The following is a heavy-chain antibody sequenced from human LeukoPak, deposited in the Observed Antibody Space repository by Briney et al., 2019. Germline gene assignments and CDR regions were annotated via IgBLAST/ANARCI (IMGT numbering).Heavy chain of an antibody. CDR3: AREVAGFDY. CDR2: IYYSGST. J-gene: IGHJ4*02. D-gene: IGHD6-19*01. V-gene: IGHV4-59*01. Sequence: PSETLSLTCTVSGGSISTYYWTWIRQPPGKGLDYIGYIYYSGSTNYNPSLKSRVTISVDTSKNQFSLKLSSVTAADTAVYYCAREVAGFDYWGQGTLVTVSS. CDR1: GGSISTYY.